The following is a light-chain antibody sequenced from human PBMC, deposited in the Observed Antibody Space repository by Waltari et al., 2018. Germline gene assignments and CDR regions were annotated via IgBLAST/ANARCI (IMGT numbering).Light chain of an antibody. CDR2: DDT. J-gene: IGLJ3*02. V-gene: IGLV3-21*04. Sequence: SYVRTQPPSVSEAPGKTARLTCGGYYIGRKTVNAYQQKPGQAPVLVIHDDTKRPSGIPERFSGSNSGNTATLSITRVEAGDEADYFCQVWDITTDHWVFGGGTKLTVL. CDR3: QVWDITTDHWV. CDR1: YIGRKT.